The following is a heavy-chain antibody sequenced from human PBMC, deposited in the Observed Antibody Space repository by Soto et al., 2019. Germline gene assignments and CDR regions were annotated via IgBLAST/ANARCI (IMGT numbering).Heavy chain of an antibody. V-gene: IGHV1-2*04. CDR3: ARSGGYSGYDSIDY. CDR1: GYTFTGYY. J-gene: IGHJ4*02. CDR2: INPNSGGT. D-gene: IGHD5-12*01. Sequence: ASVKVSCKASGYTFTGYYMHWVRQAPGQGLEWMGWINPNSGGTNYAQKFQGWVTMTRDTSISTAYMELSRLRSDDTAVYYCARSGGYSGYDSIDYWGQGTLVTVAS.